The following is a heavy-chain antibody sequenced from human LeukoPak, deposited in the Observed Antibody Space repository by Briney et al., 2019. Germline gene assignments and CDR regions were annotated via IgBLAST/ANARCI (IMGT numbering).Heavy chain of an antibody. CDR1: GGSISSGGYY. CDR2: IYYSGST. Sequence: PSETLSLTCTVSGGSISSGGYYWSWIRQHPGKGLEWIGYIYYSGSTYYNPSLKSRVTISVGTSKNQFSLKLSSVTAADTAVYYCARGPAVTRAVDYWGQGTLVTVSS. V-gene: IGHV4-31*03. J-gene: IGHJ4*02. D-gene: IGHD4-17*01. CDR3: ARGPAVTRAVDY.